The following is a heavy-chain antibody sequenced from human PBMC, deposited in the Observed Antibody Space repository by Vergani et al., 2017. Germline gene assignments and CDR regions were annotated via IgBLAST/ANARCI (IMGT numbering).Heavy chain of an antibody. D-gene: IGHD6-13*01. J-gene: IGHJ6*02. Sequence: QVQLVESGGGVVQPGRSLRLSCAASGFTFSSYGMHWVRQAPGKGLEWVAVISYDGSNKYYADSVKGRFTISRDNSKNTRYLKMNSLRAEDTAVYYCAKDQGCSWLPKYYYYYGMDVWGQGTTVTVSS. CDR3: AKDQGCSWLPKYYYYYGMDV. CDR2: ISYDGSNK. V-gene: IGHV3-30*18. CDR1: GFTFSSYG.